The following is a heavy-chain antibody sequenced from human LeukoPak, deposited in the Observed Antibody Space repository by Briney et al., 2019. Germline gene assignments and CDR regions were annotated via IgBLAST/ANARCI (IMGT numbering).Heavy chain of an antibody. CDR1: GFTFSSYA. D-gene: IGHD6-13*01. CDR3: ANPREQQLVLPFDY. V-gene: IGHV3-23*01. CDR2: ISDSGGST. Sequence: GGSLRLSCAASGFTFSSYAMSWVRHAPGKGLEWVSAISDSGGSTYYADSVKGRFTISRDNSKNTLYLQMNSLRAEDTAVYYCANPREQQLVLPFDYWGQGTLVTVSS. J-gene: IGHJ4*02.